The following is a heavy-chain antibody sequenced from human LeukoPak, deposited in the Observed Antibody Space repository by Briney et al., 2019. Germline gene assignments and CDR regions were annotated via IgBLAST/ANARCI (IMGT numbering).Heavy chain of an antibody. CDR3: AKLGAAADGYYFDY. V-gene: IGHV3-9*01. Sequence: GGSLRLSCAASGFTFDDYAMHWVRQAPGKGLEWVLGISWNSGSIGYADSVKGRFTISRDNAKNSLYLQMNSLRAEDTALYYCAKLGAAADGYYFDYWGQGTLVTVSS. D-gene: IGHD6-13*01. CDR2: ISWNSGSI. CDR1: GFTFDDYA. J-gene: IGHJ4*02.